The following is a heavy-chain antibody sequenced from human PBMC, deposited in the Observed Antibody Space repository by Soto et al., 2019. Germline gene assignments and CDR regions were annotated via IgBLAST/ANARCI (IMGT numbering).Heavy chain of an antibody. D-gene: IGHD3-10*01. V-gene: IGHV4-39*01. J-gene: IGHJ6*02. Sequence: SEPLSLARPVSDASTGSHSYSWAWTRHAPGKGLEWIGSIYYSGSTYYNPSLKSRVTISVDTSKNQFSLKLSSVTAADTAVYYCAKPMVRGVIPQYYYYYGMDVWGQGTTVT. CDR3: AKPMVRGVIPQYYYYYGMDV. CDR2: IYYSGST. CDR1: DASTGSHSYS.